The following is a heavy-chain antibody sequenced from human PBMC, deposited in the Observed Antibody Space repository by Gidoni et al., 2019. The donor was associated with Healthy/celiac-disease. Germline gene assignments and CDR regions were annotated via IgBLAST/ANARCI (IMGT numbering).Heavy chain of an antibody. D-gene: IGHD1-20*01. Sequence: QLQLQESGPGLVKPSETLSLTCTVSGRSISSSSYYWGWIRQPPGKGLEWIGSIYYSGSTYYNPSLKSRVTISVDTSKNQFSLKLSSVTAADTAVYYCARDIRVNFDYWGQGTLVTVSS. CDR2: IYYSGST. CDR3: ARDIRVNFDY. CDR1: GRSISSSSYY. J-gene: IGHJ4*02. V-gene: IGHV4-39*07.